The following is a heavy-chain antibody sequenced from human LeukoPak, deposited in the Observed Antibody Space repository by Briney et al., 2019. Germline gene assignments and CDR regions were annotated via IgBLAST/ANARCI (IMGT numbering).Heavy chain of an antibody. CDR2: IIPIFGTA. D-gene: IGHD2-2*02. Sequence: SVTVSCKASGGTFSSYAISWVRQAPGQGLEWMGGIIPIFGTANYAQKFQGRVTITADESTSTAYMELSSLRSEDTAVYYCATMIVVVPAAIGWFDPWGQGTLVTVSS. J-gene: IGHJ5*02. CDR1: GGTFSSYA. CDR3: ATMIVVVPAAIGWFDP. V-gene: IGHV1-69*01.